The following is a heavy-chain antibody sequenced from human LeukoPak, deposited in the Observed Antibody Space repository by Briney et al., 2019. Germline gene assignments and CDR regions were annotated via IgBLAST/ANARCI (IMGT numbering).Heavy chain of an antibody. Sequence: PSETLSLTCSVSGLSISSGYYWAWIRQPPGKGLEWIASIYHSGTTYYNPSLESRVSIWLDRSKNQFSLKVNSLTAADTAVYFCAREEDGKNYVNWFDPWGQGTLVTVSS. D-gene: IGHD5-24*01. CDR3: AREEDGKNYVNWFDP. V-gene: IGHV4-38-2*02. CDR1: GLSISSGYY. CDR2: IYHSGTT. J-gene: IGHJ5*02.